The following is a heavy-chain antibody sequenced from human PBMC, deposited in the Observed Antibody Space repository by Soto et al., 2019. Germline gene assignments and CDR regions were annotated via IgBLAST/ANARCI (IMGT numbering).Heavy chain of an antibody. Sequence: SVKVSCKASGGTFSSYAISWVRQAPGQGLEWMGGIIPIFGTANYAQKFQGRVTITVDESTSTAYMELSSLRSEDTAVYYCASPSSYYYDSSGYYHPSTHFDYWGQGTLVTVSS. D-gene: IGHD3-22*01. J-gene: IGHJ4*02. CDR2: IIPIFGTA. CDR3: ASPSSYYYDSSGYYHPSTHFDY. CDR1: GGTFSSYA. V-gene: IGHV1-69*13.